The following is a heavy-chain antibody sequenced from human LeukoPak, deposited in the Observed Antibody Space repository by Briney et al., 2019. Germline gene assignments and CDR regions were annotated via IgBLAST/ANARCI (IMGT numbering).Heavy chain of an antibody. V-gene: IGHV3-74*01. CDR1: GFTFSSDW. Sequence: GGSLRLSCAASGFTFSSDWMHWVRQAPGKGLVWVSRINSDGSSTSYADSAKGRFTISRDNAKNTLYLQMNSLRAEDTAVYYCASDEGDYGDAFDIWGQGTMVTVSS. D-gene: IGHD4-17*01. J-gene: IGHJ3*02. CDR3: ASDEGDYGDAFDI. CDR2: INSDGSST.